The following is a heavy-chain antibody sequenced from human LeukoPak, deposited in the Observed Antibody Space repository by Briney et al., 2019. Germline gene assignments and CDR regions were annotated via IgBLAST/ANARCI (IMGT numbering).Heavy chain of an antibody. CDR2: INHSGST. D-gene: IGHD2-2*02. CDR3: ARQEYCSSTSCYRRGDAFDN. Sequence: SETLSLTCAVYGGSFSGYYWSWIRQPPGKGLEWIGEINHSGSTNYNPSLKSRVTISVDTSKSQFSLKLSSVTAADTAVYYCARQEYCSSTSCYRRGDAFDNWGQGTMVTVSS. V-gene: IGHV4-34*01. J-gene: IGHJ3*02. CDR1: GGSFSGYY.